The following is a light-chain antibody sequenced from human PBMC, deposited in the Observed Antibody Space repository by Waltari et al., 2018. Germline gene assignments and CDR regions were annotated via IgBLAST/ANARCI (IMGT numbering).Light chain of an antibody. Sequence: DIQMTQSPSTLSASVGDRVTITCRASQSISSWLAWYQQKPGKAPKLLIYDVSSLESGVPSRFSGSGSGTEFTLTISSLQPDDFATYYCHQYNSYPWTFVQGTKVEIK. V-gene: IGKV1-5*01. CDR1: QSISSW. J-gene: IGKJ1*01. CDR2: DVS. CDR3: HQYNSYPWT.